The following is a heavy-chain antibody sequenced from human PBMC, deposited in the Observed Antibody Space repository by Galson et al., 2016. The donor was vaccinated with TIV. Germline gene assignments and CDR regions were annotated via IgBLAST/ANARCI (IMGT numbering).Heavy chain of an antibody. J-gene: IGHJ3*01. CDR2: INIYNDNT. V-gene: IGHV1-18*01. CDR3: ARDRNSISAVILEDDAFDV. D-gene: IGHD3-3*01. CDR1: GYTFSNYA. Sequence: SVKVSCKASGYTFSNYAISWVRQAPGQGLEWMGWINIYNDNTHHAQRVQGRFTMTTDTSTGTAYMELRSLRSDDTGVYFCARDRNSISAVILEDDAFDVWGQGTMVTVSS.